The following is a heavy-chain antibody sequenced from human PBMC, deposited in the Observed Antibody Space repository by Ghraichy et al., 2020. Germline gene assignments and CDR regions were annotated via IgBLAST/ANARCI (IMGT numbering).Heavy chain of an antibody. CDR2: IYYSGST. CDR3: ARLSGTYYYDSSGYYLDY. Sequence: SETLSLTCTVSGGSISSSSYYWGWIRQPPGKGLEWIGSIYYSGSTYYNPSLKSRVTISVDTSKNQFSLKLSSVTAADTAVYYCARLSGTYYYDSSGYYLDYWGQGTLVTVSS. J-gene: IGHJ4*02. CDR1: GGSISSSSYY. V-gene: IGHV4-39*01. D-gene: IGHD3-22*01.